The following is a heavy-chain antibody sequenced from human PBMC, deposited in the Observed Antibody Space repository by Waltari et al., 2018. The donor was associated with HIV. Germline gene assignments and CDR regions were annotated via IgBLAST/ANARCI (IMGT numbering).Heavy chain of an antibody. CDR2: ISWNSNSI. V-gene: IGHV3-9*01. J-gene: IGHJ4*02. CDR1: GFTFGGYA. D-gene: IGHD3-9*01. Sequence: EVQLVESGGGLVQPGKYLRLYCAASGFTFGGYAMHWVRQAPGKGPEWVSGISWNSNSIFYVDSVKGRFTISRDNAKNSLYLQMHSLRPEDTALYYCAKDRFDSSNYADFWGQGTLVIVSS. CDR3: AKDRFDSSNYADF.